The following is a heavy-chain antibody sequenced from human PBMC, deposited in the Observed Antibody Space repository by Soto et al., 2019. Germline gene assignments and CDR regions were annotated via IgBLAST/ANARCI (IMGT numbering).Heavy chain of an antibody. CDR3: ASLLGYCSSTSCFGGYFDY. D-gene: IGHD2-2*01. CDR1: GGTFSSYA. Sequence: SVKVSCKASGGTFSSYAISWVRQAPGQGLEWMGGIIPTFGTANYAQKFQGRVTITADESTSTAYMELSSLRSEDTAVYYCASLLGYCSSTSCFGGYFDYWGQGTLVTVSS. CDR2: IIPTFGTA. V-gene: IGHV1-69*13. J-gene: IGHJ4*02.